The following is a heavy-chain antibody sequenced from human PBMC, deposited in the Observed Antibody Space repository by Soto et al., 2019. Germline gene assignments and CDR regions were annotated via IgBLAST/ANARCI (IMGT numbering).Heavy chain of an antibody. CDR1: GGSISSSSYY. CDR3: ARQGDLGY. CDR2: IYYSGST. V-gene: IGHV4-39*01. J-gene: IGHJ4*02. D-gene: IGHD3-10*01. Sequence: PSETLSLTCTFSGGSISSSSYYWGWIRQPPGKGLEWIGSIYYSGSTYYNPSLKSRVTISVDTSKNQFSLKLSSVTAADTAVYYCARQGDLGYWGQGTLVTVSS.